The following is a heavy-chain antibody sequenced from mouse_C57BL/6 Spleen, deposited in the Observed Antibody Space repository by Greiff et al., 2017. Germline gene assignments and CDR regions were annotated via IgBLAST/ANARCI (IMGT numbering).Heavy chain of an antibody. J-gene: IGHJ1*03. D-gene: IGHD1-1*01. CDR3: IRRGLLRSYFDV. CDR1: GYTFTDYE. CDR2: IDPETGGT. V-gene: IGHV1-15*01. Sequence: VQLQQSGAELVRPGASVTLSCKASGYTFTDYEMHWVKQTPVHGLEWIGAIDPETGGTAYNQKFKGKAILTADKSSSTAYMELRSLTSEDSAVYYCIRRGLLRSYFDVWGTGTTVTVSS.